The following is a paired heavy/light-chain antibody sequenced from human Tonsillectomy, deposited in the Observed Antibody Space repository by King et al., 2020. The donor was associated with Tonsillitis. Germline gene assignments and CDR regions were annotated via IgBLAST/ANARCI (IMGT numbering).Heavy chain of an antibody. CDR3: VKDIGSYPYYMDV. CDR2: ISGTGGST. D-gene: IGHD1-26*01. Sequence: EVQLVESGGGLVQPGGSLRLSCSASGFTFSTYAIHWVRQAPGKGLEYVSAISGTGGSTYYADSVKGRFTISRDNSKNTLYLQMSSLRSDDTALYYCVKDIGSYPYYMDVWGKGTTVTVSS. J-gene: IGHJ6*03. CDR1: GFTFSTYA. V-gene: IGHV3-64D*06.
Light chain of an antibody. Sequence: EIVMTQSPATLSVSPGERATLSCRASQSVGNNLAWYQQKPGQAPRLLIYGASTRATGIPARFSGSGSGTEFTLTISSLQSEDFAVFFCQQYDNWPPWTFGQGTKVEIK. CDR2: GAS. CDR1: QSVGNN. J-gene: IGKJ1*01. CDR3: QQYDNWPPWT. V-gene: IGKV3-15*01.